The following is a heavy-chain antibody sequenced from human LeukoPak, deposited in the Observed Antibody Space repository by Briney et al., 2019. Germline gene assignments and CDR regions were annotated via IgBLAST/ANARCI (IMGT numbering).Heavy chain of an antibody. CDR2: IYYSGST. J-gene: IGHJ4*02. V-gene: IGHV4-59*12. CDR1: GGSISSYY. CDR3: ARDYYGSGRWDY. Sequence: SETLSLTCTVSGGSISSYYWSWIRQPPGKGLEWIGYIYYSGSTNYNPSLKSRVTISVDTSKNQFSLKLSSVTAADTAVYYCARDYYGSGRWDYWGQGTLVTVSS. D-gene: IGHD3-10*01.